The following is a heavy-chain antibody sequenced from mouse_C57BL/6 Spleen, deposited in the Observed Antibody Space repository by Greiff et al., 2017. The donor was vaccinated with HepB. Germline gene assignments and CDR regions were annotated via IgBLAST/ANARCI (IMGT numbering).Heavy chain of an antibody. Sequence: QVQLQQPGAELVRPGSSVKLSCKASGYTFTSYWMHWVKQRPIQGLEWIGNIDPSDSETHYNQKFKDKATLTVDKSSSTAYMQLSSLTSEDSAVYYGARGYDYDEGAGFAYCGQGTLVTVSA. D-gene: IGHD2-4*01. J-gene: IGHJ3*01. CDR2: IDPSDSET. CDR1: GYTFTSYW. V-gene: IGHV1-52*01. CDR3: ARGYDYDEGAGFAY.